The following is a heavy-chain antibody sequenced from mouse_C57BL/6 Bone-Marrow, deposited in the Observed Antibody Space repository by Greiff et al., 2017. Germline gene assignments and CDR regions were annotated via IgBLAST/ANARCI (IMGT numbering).Heavy chain of an antibody. V-gene: IGHV1-72*01. CDR3: ARCLTTPNPNYYAMDY. CDR2: IDPNSGGT. CDR1: GYTFTSYW. Sequence: QVQLQQSGAELVKPGASVKLSCKASGYTFTSYWMHWVKQRPGRGLEWIGRIDPNSGGTKYNEKFKSKATLTVDKPSSTAYMQLSSLTSEDSAVYYCARCLTTPNPNYYAMDYWGQGTSVTVSS. J-gene: IGHJ4*01. D-gene: IGHD1-1*01.